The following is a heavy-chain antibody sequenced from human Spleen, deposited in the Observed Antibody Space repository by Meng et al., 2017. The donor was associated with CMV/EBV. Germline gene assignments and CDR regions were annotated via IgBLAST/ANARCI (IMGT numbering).Heavy chain of an antibody. Sequence: KASGYTFTGYYIQWVRQAPGQGLEWMGWINPNSGSTNYAQKFQGRVTMTRDTSITTGYIELRRLKADDTAVYYCARGGVIPHTPDWFDPWGKGTLVTVS. CDR3: ARGGVIPHTPDWFDP. CDR2: INPNSGST. CDR1: GYTFTGYY. D-gene: IGHD2-15*01. J-gene: IGHJ5*02. V-gene: IGHV1-2*02.